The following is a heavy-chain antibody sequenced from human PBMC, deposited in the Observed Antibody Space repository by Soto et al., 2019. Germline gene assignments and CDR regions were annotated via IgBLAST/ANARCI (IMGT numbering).Heavy chain of an antibody. D-gene: IGHD3-10*01. CDR1: GYSISSGNY. CDR3: ASSAGHPGDFFYYNGMDV. J-gene: IGHJ6*02. CDR2: LYHIGST. V-gene: IGHV4-38-2*01. Sequence: KTSETLSLTCAVSGYSISSGNYWAWIRQPPGRGLEWIGSLYHIGSTHYNTSLKSRVTISVDTSKNHFSLRLNSVTAADTAVYYCASSAGHPGDFFYYNGMDVWGQGTTVTVSS.